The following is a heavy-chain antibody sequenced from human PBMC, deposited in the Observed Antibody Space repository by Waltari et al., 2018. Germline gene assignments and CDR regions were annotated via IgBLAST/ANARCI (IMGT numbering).Heavy chain of an antibody. CDR3: AREEAGYYGSGSVFDY. CDR1: GYTFTSYD. Sequence: QVQLVQSGAEVKKPGASVKVSCKASGYTFTSYDINWVRQATGQRLEWMGWINAGNGNTKYSQKFQGRVTITRDTSASTAYMELSSLRSEDTAVYYCAREEAGYYGSGSVFDYWGQGTLVTVSS. D-gene: IGHD3-10*01. CDR2: INAGNGNT. J-gene: IGHJ4*02. V-gene: IGHV1-3*01.